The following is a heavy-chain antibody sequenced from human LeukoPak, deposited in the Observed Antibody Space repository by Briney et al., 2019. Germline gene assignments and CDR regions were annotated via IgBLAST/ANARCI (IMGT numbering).Heavy chain of an antibody. V-gene: IGHV3-30*03. CDR2: ISYDGSNK. CDR1: GFTFSSYG. Sequence: GGSLRLSCAASGFTFSSYGMHWVRQAPGKGLEWVAVISYDGSNKYYADSVKGRFTISRDNSKNTLYLQMNSLRAENTAVYYCAREDTAMVGPFDYWGQGTLVTVSS. D-gene: IGHD5-18*01. J-gene: IGHJ4*02. CDR3: AREDTAMVGPFDY.